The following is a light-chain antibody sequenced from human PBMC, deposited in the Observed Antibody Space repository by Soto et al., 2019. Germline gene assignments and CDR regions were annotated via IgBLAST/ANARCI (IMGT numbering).Light chain of an antibody. CDR2: DVS. V-gene: IGKV3-11*01. Sequence: EIVLTQSPATLSLSPGERATLSCRASQNVYENLAWYQQKPGQAPRLLMYDVSTRAAGIPARFSGSGSGTDFTLTISNLEPEDFAVYFCHQRSNWPPSVTFGGGTKVEIK. J-gene: IGKJ4*01. CDR1: QNVYEN. CDR3: HQRSNWPPSVT.